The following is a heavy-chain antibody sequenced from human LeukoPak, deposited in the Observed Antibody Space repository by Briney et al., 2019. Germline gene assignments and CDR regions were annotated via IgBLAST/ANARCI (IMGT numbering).Heavy chain of an antibody. CDR1: GGSISSSIYY. Sequence: SETLSLTCTVSGGSISSSIYYWGWFPQPQGKGLEWIGSIYYNVATYYNASLKSRVTISVDTSKNHLSLKLSSVTAADTAGYYCARVRDGYNRNWAYWGQGTLVTVSS. J-gene: IGHJ4*02. V-gene: IGHV4-39*02. CDR3: ARVRDGYNRNWAY. D-gene: IGHD5-24*01. CDR2: IYYNVAT.